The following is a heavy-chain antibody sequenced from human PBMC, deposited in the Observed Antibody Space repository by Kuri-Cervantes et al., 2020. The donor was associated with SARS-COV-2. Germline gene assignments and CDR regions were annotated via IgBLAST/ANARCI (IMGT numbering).Heavy chain of an antibody. CDR1: GFTFSSSW. CDR3: ATISDYGGHPNPDYFDY. CDR2: IKRDGSEK. J-gene: IGHJ4*02. D-gene: IGHD4-23*01. Sequence: GGSLRLSCAASGFTFSSSWMSWVRQAPGKGLEWVANIKRDGSEKYYVDSVKGRFSISRDSAKNSLYLQVNSLRAEDTAVYYCATISDYGGHPNPDYFDYWGQGTLVTVSS. V-gene: IGHV3-7*01.